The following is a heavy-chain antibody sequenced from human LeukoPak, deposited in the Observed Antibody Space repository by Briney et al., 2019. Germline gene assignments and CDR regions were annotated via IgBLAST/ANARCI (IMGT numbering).Heavy chain of an antibody. V-gene: IGHV3-9*01. CDR2: ISWNSGSI. CDR3: ARDPPSFQH. CDR1: GFTFDDYA. Sequence: TGGSLRLSCAASGFTFDDYAMHWVRQAPGKGLEWVSGISWNSGSIGYADSVKGRFTISRDNAKNSLYLQMNSLRAEDTAVYYCARDPPSFQHWGQGTLVTVSS. J-gene: IGHJ1*01.